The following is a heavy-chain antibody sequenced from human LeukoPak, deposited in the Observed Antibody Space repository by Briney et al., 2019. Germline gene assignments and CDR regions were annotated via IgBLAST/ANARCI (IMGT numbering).Heavy chain of an antibody. Sequence: PGGSLRLSCAASGFTFSSYEMNWVRQAPGKGLEWVSYISSSGSTIYYADSVKGRFTISRDNAKNSLYLQMNSLRAEDTAVYCCAIVQAGYFDYWGQGTLVTVSS. CDR1: GFTFSSYE. CDR3: AIVQAGYFDY. D-gene: IGHD6-19*01. V-gene: IGHV3-48*03. CDR2: ISSSGSTI. J-gene: IGHJ4*02.